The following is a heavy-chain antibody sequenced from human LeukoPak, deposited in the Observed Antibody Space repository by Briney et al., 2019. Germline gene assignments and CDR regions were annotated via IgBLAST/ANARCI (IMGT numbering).Heavy chain of an antibody. CDR3: ARDVLTYYYDSSGYYS. CDR1: GYTFTGYY. Sequence: ASVKVSCKASGYTFTGYYMHWVRQAPGQGLEWMGWINPNSGGTNYAQKFQGRVTMTRDTSISAAYMELSRLRSDDTAVYYCARDVLTYYYDSSGYYSWGQGTLVTVS. J-gene: IGHJ4*02. CDR2: INPNSGGT. D-gene: IGHD3-22*01. V-gene: IGHV1-2*02.